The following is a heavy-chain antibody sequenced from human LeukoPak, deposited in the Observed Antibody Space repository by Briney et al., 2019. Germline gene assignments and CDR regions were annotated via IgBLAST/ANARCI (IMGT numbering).Heavy chain of an antibody. J-gene: IGHJ3*02. CDR2: ISAYNGNT. D-gene: IGHD1-1*01. Sequence: GASVKVSCKASGYTFTSYGISWVRQAPGQGLEWMGWISAYNGNTNYAQKLQGRVTMTTDTSTSTAYMELRSLRSDDTAVYYCARDHLKDDAIDAFDIWGQGTMVTVSS. V-gene: IGHV1-18*01. CDR1: GYTFTSYG. CDR3: ARDHLKDDAIDAFDI.